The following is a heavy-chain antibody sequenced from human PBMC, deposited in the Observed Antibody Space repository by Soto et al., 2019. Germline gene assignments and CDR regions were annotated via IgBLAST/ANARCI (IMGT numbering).Heavy chain of an antibody. Sequence: QVQLVQSGAEVKKPGASVKVSCKASGYTFTSYYMHWVRQAPGQGLEWMGIINPSGGSTSYAQKYEGRVTIARDTSTCTVYVELSSLRSEDTGVYYCARGDGRSWYDYWGQGTLVTVSS. D-gene: IGHD6-13*01. V-gene: IGHV1-46*01. CDR2: INPSGGST. CDR3: ARGDGRSWYDY. J-gene: IGHJ4*02. CDR1: GYTFTSYY.